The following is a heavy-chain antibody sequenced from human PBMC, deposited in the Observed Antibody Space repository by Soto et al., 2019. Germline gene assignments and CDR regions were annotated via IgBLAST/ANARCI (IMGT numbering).Heavy chain of an antibody. J-gene: IGHJ6*02. CDR1: GGTFSSCA. D-gene: IGHD3-10*01. V-gene: IGHV1-69*13. CDR2: IIPIFGTA. Sequence: SLKVSCKASGGTFSSCAISWVRQAPGQGLEWMGGIIPIFGTANYAQKFQGRVTITADESTSTAYMELSSLRSEDTAVYYCARVPRITMVRGVTNYYYYGMDGWGQGTTVTV. CDR3: ARVPRITMVRGVTNYYYYGMDG.